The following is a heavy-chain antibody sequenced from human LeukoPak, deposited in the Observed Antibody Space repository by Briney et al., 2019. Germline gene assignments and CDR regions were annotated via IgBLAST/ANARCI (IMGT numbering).Heavy chain of an antibody. D-gene: IGHD2-2*01. CDR3: AIYPYENCCYAAFDM. J-gene: IGHJ3*02. CDR2: IKHDGSEK. Sequence: PGGSLRLSCVDSGCTFRRDWMRWGRQAPGKGLEWVANIKHDGSEKQYADSVKGRFTISRDNGERSLFLQMNSLRHEDTAVYYGAIYPYENCCYAAFDMWGQGTIVSVSS. CDR1: GCTFRRDW. V-gene: IGHV3-7*01.